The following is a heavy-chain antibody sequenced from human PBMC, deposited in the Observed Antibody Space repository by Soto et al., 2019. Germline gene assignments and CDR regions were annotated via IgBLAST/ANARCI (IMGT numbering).Heavy chain of an antibody. D-gene: IGHD3-22*01. CDR1: GYSLTSYW. CDR2: IYPGDSET. CDR3: ASTDSSGYYGAFDI. Sequence: LGESLKISCKGSGYSLTSYWIGWVRQMPGKGLEWMGIIYPGDSETTYSPSFQGQVTISADKSISTAYLQWSSLKASDTAMYYCASTDSSGYYGAFDIWGQGTMVTVSS. J-gene: IGHJ3*02. V-gene: IGHV5-51*01.